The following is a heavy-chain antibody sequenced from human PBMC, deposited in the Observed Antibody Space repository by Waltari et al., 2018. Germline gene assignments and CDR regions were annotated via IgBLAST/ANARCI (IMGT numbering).Heavy chain of an antibody. J-gene: IGHJ4*02. V-gene: IGHV1-2*02. Sequence: QVQLVQSGAEVKEPGASVKVSCKTSGYTFTAYYLHWVRQAPGQGLEWMAWINANTGDSKSAQTFQGRVTVTRDTSITTAYLELSCLRSDDTALYYCARETLPGNKIIDYWGQGTLVTVSS. D-gene: IGHD1-1*01. CDR1: GYTFTAYY. CDR3: ARETLPGNKIIDY. CDR2: INANTGDS.